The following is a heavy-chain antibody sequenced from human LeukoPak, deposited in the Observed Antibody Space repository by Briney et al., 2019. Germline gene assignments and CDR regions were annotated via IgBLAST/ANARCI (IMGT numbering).Heavy chain of an antibody. CDR2: IRSKAYGGAA. J-gene: IGHJ3*02. D-gene: IGHD6-13*01. CDR3: TRGRRPNIAAAGNAFDI. V-gene: IGHV3-49*04. CDR1: GFTFGDYA. Sequence: PGGSLRLSCTGSGFTFGDYAMNWVRQAPGKGLEGVGLIRSKAYGGAAEYAASVKGRFAISRDDSKSIAYLQMNSLKTEDTAVYYCTRGRRPNIAAAGNAFDIWGQGTMVTVSS.